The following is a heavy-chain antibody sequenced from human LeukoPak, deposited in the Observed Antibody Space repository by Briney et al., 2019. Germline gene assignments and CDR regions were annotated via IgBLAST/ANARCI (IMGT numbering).Heavy chain of an antibody. CDR3: ATGYCTGAGCYSFVY. CDR2: IKSKTDGGTT. D-gene: IGHD2-15*01. Sequence: SGGSLRLSCSASGFTFTNAWMSWVRQAPGKGLEWVGRIKSKTDGGTTDYAAPVKGRFTISRDDSKNTLYLQMNSLKTEDTAVYYCATGYCTGAGCYSFVYWGQGTLVTVSS. V-gene: IGHV3-15*01. J-gene: IGHJ4*02. CDR1: GFTFTNAW.